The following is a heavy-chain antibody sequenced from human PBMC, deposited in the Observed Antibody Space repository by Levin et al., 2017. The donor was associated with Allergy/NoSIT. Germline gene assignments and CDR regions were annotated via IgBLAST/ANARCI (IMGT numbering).Heavy chain of an antibody. V-gene: IGHV4-34*01. CDR3: ASGSYYSGHDY. J-gene: IGHJ4*02. CDR2: INHSGST. Sequence: PSETLSLTCAVYGGSFSGYYWSWIRQPPGKGLEWIGEINHSGSTNYNPSLKSRVTISVDTSKNQFSLKLSSVTAADTAVYYCASGSYYSGHDYWGQGTLVTVSS. D-gene: IGHD1-26*01. CDR1: GGSFSGYY.